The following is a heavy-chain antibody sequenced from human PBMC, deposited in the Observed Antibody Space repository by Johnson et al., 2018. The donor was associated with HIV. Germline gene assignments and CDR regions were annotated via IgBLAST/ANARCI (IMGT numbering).Heavy chain of an antibody. CDR1: GFIFSSYG. V-gene: IGHV3-30*02. CDR2: TRYDGSNK. J-gene: IGHJ3*02. D-gene: IGHD5-12*01. CDR3: VKSDSGYDAFDI. Sequence: QVQLVESGGGVVQPGGSLILSCAASGFIFSSYGMHWVRQAPGKGLEWVAFTRYDGSNKHYVDSVKGRFTISRDNSKNTLYLQMNSLLPEDTAVYYCVKSDSGYDAFDIWGQGTMVTVSS.